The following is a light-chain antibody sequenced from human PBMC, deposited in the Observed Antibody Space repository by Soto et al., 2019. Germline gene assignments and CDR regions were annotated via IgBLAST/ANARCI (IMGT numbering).Light chain of an antibody. CDR1: QSISKY. CDR2: AAS. V-gene: IGKV1-39*01. Sequence: DIQMTQSPSYLSASVGDRVTIPCRASQSISKYLSWYQQIPGKAPKLLIYAASTLRSGVSSRFSGSGSGTDFTLTISSLQPEDFATYYCQRSYSTPWTFGQGTKVEIK. J-gene: IGKJ1*01. CDR3: QRSYSTPWT.